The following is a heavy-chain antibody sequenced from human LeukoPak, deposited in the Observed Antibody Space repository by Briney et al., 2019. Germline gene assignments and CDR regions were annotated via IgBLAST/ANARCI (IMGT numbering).Heavy chain of an antibody. CDR2: ISSSGTTI. D-gene: IGHD2-21*02. V-gene: IGHV3-11*01. J-gene: IGHJ4*02. Sequence: GGSLRLSCAASGFTFSDYYMNWIRQAPGKGLEWVSYISSSGTTIYYADSVKGRFTISRDNTKNSLYLQMNSLRAEDTAVYYCAKDLGVTTFDYWGQGALVTVSA. CDR1: GFTFSDYY. CDR3: AKDLGVTTFDY.